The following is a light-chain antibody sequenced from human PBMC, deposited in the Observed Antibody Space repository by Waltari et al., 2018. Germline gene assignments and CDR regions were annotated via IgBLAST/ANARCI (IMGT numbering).Light chain of an antibody. CDR1: SSNVGSNS. J-gene: IGLJ2*01. Sequence: QSMLTQPPSASGTPGQRVTISCSGSSSNVGSNSVNWFQHLPGAAPKLLIYDYDQLPSGVPDRFSGSKSGTSASLVISGLQSDDEADYYCAAWEDSLNGVLFGGGTKLTVL. CDR3: AAWEDSLNGVL. CDR2: DYD. V-gene: IGLV1-44*01.